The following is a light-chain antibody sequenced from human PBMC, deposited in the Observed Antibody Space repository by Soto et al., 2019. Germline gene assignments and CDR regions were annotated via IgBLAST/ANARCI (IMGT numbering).Light chain of an antibody. CDR3: QQYNNWPWT. Sequence: DIVMTQSPATLSVSPGDRATLSCRASQSVSSNLAWYQQKPGQAPKLLISGASTRASGIPSRFSGSGSGTEFTLSISSLQSEDFAVYYCQQYNNWPWTFGQGTKVDIK. J-gene: IGKJ1*01. V-gene: IGKV3-15*01. CDR2: GAS. CDR1: QSVSSN.